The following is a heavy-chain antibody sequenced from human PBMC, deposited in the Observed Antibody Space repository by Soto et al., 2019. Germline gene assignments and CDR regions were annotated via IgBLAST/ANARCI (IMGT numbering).Heavy chain of an antibody. CDR2: MNPNSGNT. D-gene: IGHD5-18*01. Sequence: QVQLVQSGAEVKKPGASVKVSCKASGYTFTSYDINWVRQATGQGLEWMGWMNPNSGNTGYAQKFQGRVTMTRNTXIXTXXMELSSLRSEYTAGYYCARGFDTAMVDYYCYGMDVWGQGTTVTVSS. CDR3: ARGFDTAMVDYYCYGMDV. CDR1: GYTFTSYD. V-gene: IGHV1-8*01. J-gene: IGHJ6*02.